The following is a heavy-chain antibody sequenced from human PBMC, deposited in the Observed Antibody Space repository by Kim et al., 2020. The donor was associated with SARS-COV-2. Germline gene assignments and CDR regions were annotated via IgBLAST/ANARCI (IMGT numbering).Heavy chain of an antibody. CDR2: IYHSGST. CDR1: GGSISSSNW. V-gene: IGHV4-4*02. CDR3: ATREPVYDSSGYYSSFTGY. Sequence: SETLSLTCAVSGGSISSSNWWSWVRQPPGKGLEWIGEIYHSGSTNYNPSLKSRVTISVDKSKNQFSLKLSSVTAADTAVYYCATREPVYDSSGYYSSFTGYWGQGTLVTVSS. J-gene: IGHJ4*02. D-gene: IGHD3-22*01.